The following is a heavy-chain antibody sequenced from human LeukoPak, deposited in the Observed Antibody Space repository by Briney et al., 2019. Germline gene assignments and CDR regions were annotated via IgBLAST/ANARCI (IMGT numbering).Heavy chain of an antibody. CDR2: IYHSGST. CDR1: GGSISSSNW. J-gene: IGHJ4*02. D-gene: IGHD3-22*01. CDR3: ARVGVQVRPYDSNPLDFDY. V-gene: IGHV4-4*02. Sequence: SGTLSLTCAVSGGSISSSNWWSWVRPPPEKGLEWIGEIYHSGSTNYNPSLKSRVTISVDKSKNQFSLKLSSVTAADTAVYYCARVGVQVRPYDSNPLDFDYWGQGTLVTVSS.